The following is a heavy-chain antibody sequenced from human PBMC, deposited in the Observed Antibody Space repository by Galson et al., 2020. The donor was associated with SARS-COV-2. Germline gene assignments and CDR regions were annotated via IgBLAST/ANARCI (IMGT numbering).Heavy chain of an antibody. CDR1: GFTFSTYP. Sequence: TGGSLRLSCSASGFTFSTYPMHWVRQAPGKGLEYVSAISSNGGNTYHANSVTGRFTISRDNSKNTLYLQMSTLRPADTAVYYCVRNVVPAATLYDYGLDVWGQGTTVTVSS. V-gene: IGHV3-64D*08. CDR2: ISSNGGNT. D-gene: IGHD2-2*01. CDR3: VRNVVPAATLYDYGLDV. J-gene: IGHJ6*02.